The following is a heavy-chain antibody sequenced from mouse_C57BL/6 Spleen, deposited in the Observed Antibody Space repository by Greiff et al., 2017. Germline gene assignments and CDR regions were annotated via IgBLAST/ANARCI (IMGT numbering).Heavy chain of an antibody. V-gene: IGHV1-69*01. J-gene: IGHJ2*01. CDR1: GYTFTSYW. CDR2: IDPSDSYT. D-gene: IGHD1-1*01. Sequence: QVQLQQSGAELVMPGASVKLSCKASGYTFTSYWMHWVKQRPGQGLEWIGEIDPSDSYTNYNQKFKGKSTLTVDKSSSTAYMQLSSLTSEDSAVYYCARVEVVGFDYWGQGTTLTVSS. CDR3: ARVEVVGFDY.